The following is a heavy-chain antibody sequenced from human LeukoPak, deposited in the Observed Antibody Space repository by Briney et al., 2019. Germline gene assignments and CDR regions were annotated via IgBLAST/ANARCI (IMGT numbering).Heavy chain of an antibody. CDR2: IHYSGTT. V-gene: IGHV4-39*01. D-gene: IGHD1-14*01. CDR1: GGSISTSNYY. Sequence: SETLSLTCTVSGGSISTSNYYWGWIRQPPGRGLEWIGSIHYSGTTYYNPSLKSRVTIFVDTSKSQFSLKLSSVTAADTAVYYCARQFNPPQPFDKWGQGTLVTVSS. J-gene: IGHJ4*02. CDR3: ARQFNPPQPFDK.